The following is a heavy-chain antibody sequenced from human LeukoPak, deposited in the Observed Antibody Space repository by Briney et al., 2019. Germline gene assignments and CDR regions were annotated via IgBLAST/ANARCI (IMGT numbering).Heavy chain of an antibody. CDR3: ARHIGGCYSCGFDY. CDR1: GGSFSGYY. Sequence: SETLSLTCAVYGGSFSGYYWSWIRQPPGKGLEWIGEINHSGSTNYNPSLKSRVTISVDTSKNQFSLMLSSVTAADTAVYYCARHIGGCYSCGFDYWGQGILVTVSS. D-gene: IGHD2-21*02. V-gene: IGHV4-34*01. J-gene: IGHJ4*02. CDR2: INHSGST.